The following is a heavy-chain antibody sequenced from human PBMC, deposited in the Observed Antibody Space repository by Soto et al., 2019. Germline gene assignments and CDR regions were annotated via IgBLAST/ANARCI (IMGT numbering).Heavy chain of an antibody. D-gene: IGHD7-27*01. J-gene: IGHJ4*02. CDR1: GFTFSDYY. Sequence: WGSLRLSCAASGFTFSDYYMSWIRQAPGKGLEWLSYISGSNTYTDYADSVKGRFTISRDNAKNSLYLQMNSLRADDTAVYYCARSMKTGKKFDYWGQGTLVTVSS. CDR3: ARSMKTGKKFDY. V-gene: IGHV3-11*03. CDR2: ISGSNTYT.